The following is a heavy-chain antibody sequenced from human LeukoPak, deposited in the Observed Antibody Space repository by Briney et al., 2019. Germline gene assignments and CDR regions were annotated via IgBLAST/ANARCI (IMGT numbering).Heavy chain of an antibody. J-gene: IGHJ5*02. D-gene: IGHD6-6*01. CDR2: VSGTGGRT. CDR1: GFTFSTYA. CDR3: VKASSSSPQYNWFDA. Sequence: GGSLRLSCAASGFTFSTYAMSWVRQAPGKGLEWVSVVSGTGGRTYYADSVKGRFTISRDNSKNALYLQMNSLRAEDTALYYCVKASSSSPQYNWFDAWGQGTLVTVSS. V-gene: IGHV3-23*01.